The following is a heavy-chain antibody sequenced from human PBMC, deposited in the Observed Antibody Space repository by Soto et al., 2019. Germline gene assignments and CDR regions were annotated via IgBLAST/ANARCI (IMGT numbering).Heavy chain of an antibody. CDR3: ARGPPTNTVNYYYYGMDV. D-gene: IGHD4-17*01. Sequence: VKVSCKASGGTFSSYAISWVRQAPGQGLEWMGGIIPIFGTANYAQKFQGRVTITADESTSTAYMELSSLRSEDTAVYYCARGPPTNTVNYYYYGMDVWGQGTTVTVSS. J-gene: IGHJ6*02. CDR1: GGTFSSYA. CDR2: IIPIFGTA. V-gene: IGHV1-69*01.